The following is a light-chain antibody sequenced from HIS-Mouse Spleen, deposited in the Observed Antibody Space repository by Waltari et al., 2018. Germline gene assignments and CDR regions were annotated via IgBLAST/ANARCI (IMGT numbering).Light chain of an antibody. CDR1: QSVSSY. CDR2: DAS. V-gene: IGKV3-11*01. CDR3: QQRSNWPPT. J-gene: IGKJ1*01. Sequence: IVLTQSPATLSLSPGERATLPCRASQSVSSYLAWYQQKPGQAPRLLIYDASNRATGIPARFSGSGSGTDFTLTIGSLEPEDFAVYYCQQRSNWPPTFGQGTKVEIK.